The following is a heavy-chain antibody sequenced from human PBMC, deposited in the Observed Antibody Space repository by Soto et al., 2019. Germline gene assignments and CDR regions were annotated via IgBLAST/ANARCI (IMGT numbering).Heavy chain of an antibody. CDR3: AIDRGTGDYGVNAVDI. CDR2: ISGRGENT. J-gene: IGHJ3*02. D-gene: IGHD7-27*01. Sequence: EVQLLESGGGLVQPGGSLRLSCAASGFTFSVFAMSWVRQAPGKGLELVSTISGRGENTYYADSVKGRLTISRYNSKITLNLQMSSLRGEDTAVYYCAIDRGTGDYGVNAVDIWGQGTMVTVAS. V-gene: IGHV3-23*01. CDR1: GFTFSVFA.